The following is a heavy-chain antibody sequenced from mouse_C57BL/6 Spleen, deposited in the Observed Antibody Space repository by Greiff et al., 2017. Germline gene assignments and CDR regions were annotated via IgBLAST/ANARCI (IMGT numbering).Heavy chain of an antibody. Sequence: DVMLVESGGGLVKPGGSLKLSCAASGFTFSDYGMHWVRQAPEKGLEWVAYLSSGSSTIYYADTVQGRFTISRDNAKNTLFLQLTSLKSEGTAMDYCARRNYGGDYFDYWGQGTTLTVSS. D-gene: IGHD2-1*01. V-gene: IGHV5-17*01. CDR1: GFTFSDYG. J-gene: IGHJ2*01. CDR3: ARRNYGGDYFDY. CDR2: LSSGSSTI.